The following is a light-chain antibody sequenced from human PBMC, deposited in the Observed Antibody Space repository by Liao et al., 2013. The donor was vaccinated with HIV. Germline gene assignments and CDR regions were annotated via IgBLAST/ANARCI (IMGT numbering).Light chain of an antibody. CDR1: NIGGRS. CDR3: QVWDSGSNSYV. Sequence: SFVLTQPPSVSVAPGETATITCGGDNIGGRSVHWYQQKPGQAPVLVIYYDGDRPSGIPERFSGSNSGNTATLTISRVEAGDEADYYCQVWDSGSNSYVFGTGTKVTVL. J-gene: IGLJ1*01. CDR2: YDG. V-gene: IGLV3-21*04.